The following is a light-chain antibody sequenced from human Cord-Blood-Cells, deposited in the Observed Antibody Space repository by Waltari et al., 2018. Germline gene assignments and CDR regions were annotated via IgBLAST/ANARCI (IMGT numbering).Light chain of an antibody. Sequence: QSVLTQPPSVSEAPRQRVTISCSGSSSNIGYHAVNWYQQLPGKAPKLLIYYDDLLPPGVSDRFSGSTSGTSASLAISGLQSEDEADYYCAAWDDSLNGPVFGGGTKLTVL. CDR3: AAWDDSLNGPV. CDR2: YDD. CDR1: SSNIGYHA. V-gene: IGLV1-36*01. J-gene: IGLJ2*01.